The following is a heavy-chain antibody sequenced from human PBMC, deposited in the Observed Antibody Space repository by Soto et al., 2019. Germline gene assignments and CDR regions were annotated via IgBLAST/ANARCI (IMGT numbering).Heavy chain of an antibody. V-gene: IGHV5-51*01. CDR1: GYSFTSYL. J-gene: IGHJ6*02. CDR2: IYPGDSDT. Sequence: GESLKISCKGSGYSFTSYLICWVRQMPVKGLAWMGIIYPGDSDTRYSPSFQGQVTISAGKSISTAYLPWSSLKASDTAMFYCARVDYSNYYAYGMDVCGQGTTVT. D-gene: IGHD4-4*01. CDR3: ARVDYSNYYAYGMDV.